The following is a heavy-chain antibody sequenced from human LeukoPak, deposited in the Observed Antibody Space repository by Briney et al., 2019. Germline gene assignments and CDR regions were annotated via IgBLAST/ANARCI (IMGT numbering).Heavy chain of an antibody. D-gene: IGHD2-15*01. CDR1: GYTLTELS. Sequence: ASVKVSCKVSGYTLTELSMHWVRQAPGKGLEWMGGFDPEDGETIYAQKFQGRVTMTEDTSTDTAYMELSSLRSEDTAVYYCATVRNFRFGRPYCGGGSCWSRDYYYGMDVWGQGTTVTVSS. J-gene: IGHJ6*02. CDR3: ATVRNFRFGRPYCGGGSCWSRDYYYGMDV. CDR2: FDPEDGET. V-gene: IGHV1-24*01.